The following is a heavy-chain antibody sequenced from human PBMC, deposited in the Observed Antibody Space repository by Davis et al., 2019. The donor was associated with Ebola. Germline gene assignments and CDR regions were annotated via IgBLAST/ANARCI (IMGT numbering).Heavy chain of an antibody. CDR1: GGSISLYY. CDR3: ARGYSNSRGSNMDV. Sequence: PSDTLSLTFTVSGGSISLYYWSWIRQFAGEGLEWIGRLSASGSTDYNPSLNSRVTMSVDTSKSQFSLKLSSVIAADTAVYYCARGYSNSRGSNMDVWGKGTTVTVSS. CDR2: LSASGST. V-gene: IGHV4-4*07. J-gene: IGHJ6*03. D-gene: IGHD6-6*01.